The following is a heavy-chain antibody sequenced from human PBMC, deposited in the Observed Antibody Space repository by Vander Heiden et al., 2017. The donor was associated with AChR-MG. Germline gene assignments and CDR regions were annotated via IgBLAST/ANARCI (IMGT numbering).Heavy chain of an antibody. CDR2: FDPEDGET. CDR3: ATAPPGLGGSLLY. CDR1: GHTLTELS. Sequence: QVPLVQSGAEVKKPGASVKVACKVSGHTLTELSRHWVRQAPGKGLEWMGGFDPEDGETIYAQKFQGRVTMTEDTSTDTAYMELSSLRSEDTAVYYCATAPPGLGGSLLYWGQGTLVTVSS. V-gene: IGHV1-24*01. J-gene: IGHJ4*02.